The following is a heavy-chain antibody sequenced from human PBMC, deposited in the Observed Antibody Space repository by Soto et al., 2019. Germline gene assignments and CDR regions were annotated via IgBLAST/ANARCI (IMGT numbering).Heavy chain of an antibody. Sequence: GGSLRLSCAASGFTFSSYAMGWVRQGPGKGLEWVAVVSIGGSTHYADSVRGRFTISRDNSKNTLSLQMNSLTAEDTAVYFCAKRRGAGGLFDYPGQGPLVTLST. CDR2: VSIGGST. J-gene: IGHJ4*02. D-gene: IGHD2-15*01. CDR3: AKRRGAGGLFDY. CDR1: GFTFSSYA. V-gene: IGHV3-23*01.